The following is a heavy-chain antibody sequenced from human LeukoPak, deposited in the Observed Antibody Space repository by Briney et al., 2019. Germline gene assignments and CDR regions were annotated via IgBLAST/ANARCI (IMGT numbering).Heavy chain of an antibody. CDR1: DDSFSSHY. CDR2: ISYIGST. CDR3: ARDLVTVTKGFDI. D-gene: IGHD4-17*01. V-gene: IGHV4-59*11. Sequence: PSETLSLTCAVSDDSFSSHYWTWIRQPPGKGLEWIGYISYIGSTNYNPPLKSRVTISIDTSKNQFSLKLSSVTAADTAVYYCARDLVTVTKGFDIWGQGTMVSVSS. J-gene: IGHJ3*02.